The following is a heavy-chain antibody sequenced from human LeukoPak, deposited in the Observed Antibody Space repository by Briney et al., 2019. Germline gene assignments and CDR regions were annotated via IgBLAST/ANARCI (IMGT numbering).Heavy chain of an antibody. J-gene: IGHJ4*02. Sequence: PGGSLRLSCAASGFTFSSYALRWVRQAPGRGLEWVSGISGSGGSQHYADSVKGRFTVSRDSSKTTLYLQMNSLRVEDTALYYCAKVMSRDSGYDESLDSWGQGTLVTVSS. V-gene: IGHV3-23*01. CDR3: AKVMSRDSGYDESLDS. CDR1: GFTFSSYA. D-gene: IGHD5-12*01. CDR2: ISGSGGSQ.